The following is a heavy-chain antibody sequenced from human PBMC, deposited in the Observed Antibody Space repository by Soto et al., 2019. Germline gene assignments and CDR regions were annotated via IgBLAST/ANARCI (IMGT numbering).Heavy chain of an antibody. J-gene: IGHJ4*02. D-gene: IGHD3-22*01. Sequence: GESLKISCKGSRYSFAGYWITWVRQKPGKGLEWMGRIDPSDSQTYYSPSFRGHVTISVTKSITTVFLQWSSLRASDTAMYYCARQIYDSDTGPNFQYYFDSWGQGTPVTVSS. V-gene: IGHV5-10-1*01. CDR3: ARQIYDSDTGPNFQYYFDS. CDR2: IDPSDSQT. CDR1: RYSFAGYW.